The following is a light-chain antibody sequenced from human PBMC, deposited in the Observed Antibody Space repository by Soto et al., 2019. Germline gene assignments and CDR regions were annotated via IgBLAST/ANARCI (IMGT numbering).Light chain of an antibody. V-gene: IGKV3D-15*01. J-gene: IGKJ1*01. CDR1: QSVSSK. Sequence: EIVMTQSPATLSVSPGERATLSCRASQSVSSKLAWYQQKRGQAPRLLIYGASTRATGVPARFSGSGSGTEFTLTISSLQSEDFAVYYCQQYNGCPWTFGQGTKVEIK. CDR2: GAS. CDR3: QQYNGCPWT.